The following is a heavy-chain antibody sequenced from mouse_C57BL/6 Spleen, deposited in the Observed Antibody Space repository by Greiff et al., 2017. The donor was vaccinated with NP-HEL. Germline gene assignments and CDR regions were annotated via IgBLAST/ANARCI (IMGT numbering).Heavy chain of an antibody. D-gene: IGHD6-1*01. CDR2: IDPSDSYT. J-gene: IGHJ2*01. CDR3: ARNPPLDY. CDR1: GYTFTSYW. Sequence: QVQLQQPGAELVRPGTSVKLSCKASGYTFTSYWMHWVKQRPGQGLEWIGVIDPSDSYTNYNQKFKGKATLTVDTSSSTAYMQLSSLTSEDSAVYYCARNPPLDYWGQGTTLTVSS. V-gene: IGHV1-59*01.